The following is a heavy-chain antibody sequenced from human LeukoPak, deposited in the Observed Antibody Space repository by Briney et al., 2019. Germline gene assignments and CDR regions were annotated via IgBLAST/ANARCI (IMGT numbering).Heavy chain of an antibody. D-gene: IGHD1-1*01. CDR2: ISYDGSNK. Sequence: PGGSLRLSCAASGFTFSSYAMHWVRQAPGKGLEWVAVISYDGSNKYYADSVKGRFTISRDNSKNTLYLQMNSLRAEDTAVYYCARDSGTGGAFDIWGQGTMVTVSS. CDR1: GFTFSSYA. CDR3: ARDSGTGGAFDI. V-gene: IGHV3-30-3*01. J-gene: IGHJ3*02.